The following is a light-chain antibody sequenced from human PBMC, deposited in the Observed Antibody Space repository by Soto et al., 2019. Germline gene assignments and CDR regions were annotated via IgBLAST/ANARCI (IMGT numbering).Light chain of an antibody. V-gene: IGKV3-20*01. CDR1: QSVSINY. J-gene: IGKJ3*01. CDR3: QQSYSTPRIT. CDR2: GAS. Sequence: EIVLTQSPGTLSLSPGERATLSCRASQSVSINYLTWYQQKPGQAPRLLIYGASSRAAGIPDRFSGSGSGTDFTLTISRLEPEDFAVYYCQQSYSTPRITFGPGTKVDIK.